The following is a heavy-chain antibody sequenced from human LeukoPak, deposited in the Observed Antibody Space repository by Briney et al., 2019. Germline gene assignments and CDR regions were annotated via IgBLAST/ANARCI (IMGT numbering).Heavy chain of an antibody. Sequence: SETLSLTCTVSGGSISSYYWSWIRQPPGKRLEWIGYIYYSGSTNYNPSLKSRVTISVDTSKNQFSLKLSSVTAADTAVYYCARALPYYGQLKEYYFDYWGQGTLVTVSS. CDR3: ARALPYYGQLKEYYFDY. V-gene: IGHV4-59*01. D-gene: IGHD1-26*01. CDR2: IYYSGST. CDR1: GGSISSYY. J-gene: IGHJ4*02.